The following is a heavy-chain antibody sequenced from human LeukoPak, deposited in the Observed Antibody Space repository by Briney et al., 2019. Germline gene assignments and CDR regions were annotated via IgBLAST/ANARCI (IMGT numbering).Heavy chain of an antibody. CDR3: VTHQRSGLAVAGTNAFDI. J-gene: IGHJ3*02. V-gene: IGHV3-23*01. Sequence: GGSLRLSCTASGFTFSDYAMSWVRQAPGEGLEWVSAISGSGATSYYANSVKGRFTISRDNAENTLYLQVNSLRAEDAAIYYCVTHQRSGLAVAGTNAFDIWGQGTMVTVSS. CDR1: GFTFSDYA. D-gene: IGHD6-19*01. CDR2: ISGSGATS.